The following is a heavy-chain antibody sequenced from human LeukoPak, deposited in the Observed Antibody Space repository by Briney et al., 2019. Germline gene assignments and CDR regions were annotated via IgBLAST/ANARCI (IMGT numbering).Heavy chain of an antibody. V-gene: IGHV5-51*01. D-gene: IGHD5-24*01. CDR3: ARSARPNYSNWFDP. J-gene: IGHJ5*02. CDR2: IYPGDSGT. Sequence: GESLKISCKGSGYSFTSYWIGWVRPMPGKGLEWMGIIYPGDSGTRYSPSFQGQVTISADKSISTAYLQWSSLKASDTAMYYCARSARPNYSNWFDPWGQGTLVTVSS. CDR1: GYSFTSYW.